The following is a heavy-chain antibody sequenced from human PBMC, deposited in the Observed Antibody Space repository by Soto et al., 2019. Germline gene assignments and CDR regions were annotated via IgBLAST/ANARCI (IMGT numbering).Heavy chain of an antibody. CDR1: GFTFSSYG. D-gene: IGHD5-12*01. CDR2: IWYDGSNK. Sequence: QVQLVESGGGVVQPGRSLRLSCAASGFTFSSYGMHWVRQAPGKGLEWVAVIWYDGSNKYYADSVKGRFTISRDNSKNTLYLQMNSLRAEDTAVYYCARGGLRYHPLGMDVWGQGTTVTVSS. J-gene: IGHJ6*02. CDR3: ARGGLRYHPLGMDV. V-gene: IGHV3-33*01.